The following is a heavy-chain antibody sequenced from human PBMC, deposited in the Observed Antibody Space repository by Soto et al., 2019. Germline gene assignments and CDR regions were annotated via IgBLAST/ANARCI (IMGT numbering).Heavy chain of an antibody. CDR3: ARDPDGLLWSGENYYGMDV. CDR1: GYTFTSYG. V-gene: IGHV1-18*04. CDR2: ISAYNGNT. Sequence: ASVKVSCKASGYTFTSYGISWVRQAPGQGLEWMGWISAYNGNTNYAQKLQGRVTMTTDTSTSTAYMELRSLRSDDTAVYYCARDPDGLLWSGENYYGMDVWGQGTTVTVSS. D-gene: IGHD3-10*01. J-gene: IGHJ6*02.